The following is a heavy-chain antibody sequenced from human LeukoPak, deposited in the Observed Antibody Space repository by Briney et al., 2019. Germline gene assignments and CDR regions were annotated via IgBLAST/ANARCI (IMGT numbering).Heavy chain of an antibody. CDR1: GDSVSSNSVT. V-gene: IGHV6-1*01. D-gene: IGHD2-2*01. CDR3: ARRLTQYDCFDP. Sequence: SQTLSLTCAISGDSVSSNSVTWNWIRQSPSRGLEWLGRTYYRSTWYNDYAVSMRGRVTVNPDTSKNQFSLHLNSVTPEDTAVYYCARRLTQYDCFDPWGQGILVTVSS. J-gene: IGHJ5*02. CDR2: TYYRSTWYN.